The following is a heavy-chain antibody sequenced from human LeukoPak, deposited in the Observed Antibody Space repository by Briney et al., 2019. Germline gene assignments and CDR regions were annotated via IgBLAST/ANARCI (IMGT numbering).Heavy chain of an antibody. CDR2: ISSSSSYI. D-gene: IGHD3-22*01. V-gene: IGHV3-21*01. CDR1: GFTFSSYS. CDR3: AKELPTYYYDSSGYSYYFDY. Sequence: GGSLRLSCAASGFTFSSYSMNWVRQAPGKGLEWVSSISSSSSYIYYADSVKGRFTISRDNAKNSLYLQMNSLRAEDTAVYYCAKELPTYYYDSSGYSYYFDYWGQGTLVTVSS. J-gene: IGHJ4*02.